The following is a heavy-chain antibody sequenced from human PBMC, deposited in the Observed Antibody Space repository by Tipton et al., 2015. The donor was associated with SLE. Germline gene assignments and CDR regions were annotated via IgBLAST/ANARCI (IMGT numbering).Heavy chain of an antibody. J-gene: IGHJ4*02. CDR1: GFTLSDYE. D-gene: IGHD7-27*01. Sequence: SLRLSCAASGFTLSDYEMNWVRQAPGKGLEWVSYISSGASAIYYADSVKGRYTISRDNAKSSLFLQMNSMRAEDTAVYYCARGALGTCYFDFWGQGTRVTVSS. CDR2: ISSGASAI. CDR3: ARGALGTCYFDF. V-gene: IGHV3-48*03.